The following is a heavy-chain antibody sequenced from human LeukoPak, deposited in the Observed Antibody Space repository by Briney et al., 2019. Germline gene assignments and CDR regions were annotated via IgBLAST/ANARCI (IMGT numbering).Heavy chain of an antibody. D-gene: IGHD2-2*01. Sequence: SQTLSLTCAVSGGSISSGGYSWSWIRQPPGKGLEWIGYIYHSGSTYYNPSLKSRVTISVDRSKNQFSLKLSSVTAADTAVYYCARGAGYCSSTSCLENNWFDPWGQGTLVTVSS. CDR1: GGSISSGGYS. V-gene: IGHV4-30-2*01. J-gene: IGHJ5*02. CDR3: ARGAGYCSSTSCLENNWFDP. CDR2: IYHSGST.